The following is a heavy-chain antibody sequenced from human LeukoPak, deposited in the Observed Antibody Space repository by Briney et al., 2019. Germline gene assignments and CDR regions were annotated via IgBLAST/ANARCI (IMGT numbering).Heavy chain of an antibody. CDR2: ISGSGGST. V-gene: IGHV3-23*01. D-gene: IGHD3-22*01. Sequence: GGSLRLSCAASGFTFSSYAMNWVRQAPGKGLEWVSTISGSGGSTNYAVSVKGRFTISRDNSKNTLYLHMNSLRADDTAVYYCAKDFDNSGWNDYWGQGTLVTVSS. CDR1: GFTFSSYA. CDR3: AKDFDNSGWNDY. J-gene: IGHJ4*02.